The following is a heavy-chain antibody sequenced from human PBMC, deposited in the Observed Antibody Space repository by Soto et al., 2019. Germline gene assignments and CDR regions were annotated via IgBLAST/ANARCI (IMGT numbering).Heavy chain of an antibody. J-gene: IGHJ4*02. D-gene: IGHD2-15*01. V-gene: IGHV4-59*01. CDR2: IYYSGST. Sequence: PSETLSLTCTVSGGSISSYYWSWIRQPPGKGLEWIGYIYYSGSTNYNPSLKSRVTISVDTSKNQFSLKLSSVTAADTAVYYCARGNTVVMYYFDYWGRGTLVTVSS. CDR1: GGSISSYY. CDR3: ARGNTVVMYYFDY.